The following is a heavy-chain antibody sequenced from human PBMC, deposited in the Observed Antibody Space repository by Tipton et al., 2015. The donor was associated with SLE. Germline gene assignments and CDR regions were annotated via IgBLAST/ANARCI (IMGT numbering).Heavy chain of an antibody. J-gene: IGHJ4*02. Sequence: TLSLTCTVSGGSISSYYWSWIRQPPGKGLEWIGYIYYSGSTNYNPSLKSRVTISVDTSKNQFSLKLSSVTAADTAVYYCARTSPYSSSPWGYFDYWGQGTLVTVSS. CDR1: GGSISSYY. CDR3: ARTSPYSSSPWGYFDY. D-gene: IGHD6-6*01. CDR2: IYYSGST. V-gene: IGHV4-59*12.